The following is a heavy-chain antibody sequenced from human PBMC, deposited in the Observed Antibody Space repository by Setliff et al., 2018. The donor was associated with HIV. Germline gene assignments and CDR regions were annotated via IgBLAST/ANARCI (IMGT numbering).Heavy chain of an antibody. Sequence: ASVKVSCKASGYIFSSYGISWVRQAPGQGLEWMGWISAYNGNINYAQKFQGRVTMTTDTSTSTAHMELRSLRSDDTAVYYCARDRCNSVACYLYNWFDPWGQGTLVTVS. CDR2: ISAYNGNI. CDR3: ARDRCNSVACYLYNWFDP. CDR1: GYIFSSYG. J-gene: IGHJ5*02. D-gene: IGHD2-2*01. V-gene: IGHV1-18*01.